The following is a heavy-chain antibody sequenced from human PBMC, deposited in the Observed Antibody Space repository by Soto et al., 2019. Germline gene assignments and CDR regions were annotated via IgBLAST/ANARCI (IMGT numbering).Heavy chain of an antibody. D-gene: IGHD3-22*01. CDR2: IDPRDSYT. CDR3: ARHMDEWLLHYY. Sequence: GESLKISCKGSGYSFTSFWISWVRQMPGKGRVLMGRIDPRDSYTNCSPSCQGHVTISADKCISAAYLHWSSLKAWDTARDYVARHMDEWLLHYYRGPGTLVTVAS. CDR1: GYSFTSFW. J-gene: IGHJ4*02. V-gene: IGHV5-10-1*01.